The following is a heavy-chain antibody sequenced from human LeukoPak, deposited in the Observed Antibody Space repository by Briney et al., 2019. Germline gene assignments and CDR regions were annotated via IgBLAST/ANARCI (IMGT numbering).Heavy chain of an antibody. CDR3: ASFVRGVIPFDY. J-gene: IGHJ4*02. CDR2: IYYSGST. D-gene: IGHD3-10*01. V-gene: IGHV4-59*08. CDR1: GGSISSYY. Sequence: RPSETLSLTCTVSGGSISSYYWSWIRQPPGKGLEWIGYIYYSGSTNYNPSLKSRVTISVDTSKNQFSLKLSSVTAADTAVYYCASFVRGVIPFDYWGQGTLVTVSS.